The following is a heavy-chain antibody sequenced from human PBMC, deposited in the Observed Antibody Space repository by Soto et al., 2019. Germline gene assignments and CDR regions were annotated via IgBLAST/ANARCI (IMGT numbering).Heavy chain of an antibody. J-gene: IGHJ4*02. Sequence: PGGSLRLSCAASGFTFSSYAMSWVRQAPGKGLEWVSGISGSGDSTYYADSVKGRFTISRDNSKNSLYLQMNSLRAEDTAVYYCATPRYPRGLQAFDYWGQGTLVTVSS. CDR2: ISGSGDST. CDR1: GFTFSSYA. D-gene: IGHD1-26*01. V-gene: IGHV3-23*01. CDR3: ATPRYPRGLQAFDY.